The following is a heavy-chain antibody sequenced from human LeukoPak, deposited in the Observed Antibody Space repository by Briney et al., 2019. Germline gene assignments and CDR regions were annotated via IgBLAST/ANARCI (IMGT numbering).Heavy chain of an antibody. J-gene: IGHJ6*02. D-gene: IGHD3-3*01. Sequence: GGSLRLSCTASGFTFSSYGMHWVRQAPGKGLEWVAVIPYDGSNKYYTDSVEGRFTISRDNSKNTLYLQMNSLRAEDTAVYYCARDGGYYGMDVWGQGTTVTVSS. CDR1: GFTFSSYG. CDR2: IPYDGSNK. CDR3: ARDGGYYGMDV. V-gene: IGHV3-30*03.